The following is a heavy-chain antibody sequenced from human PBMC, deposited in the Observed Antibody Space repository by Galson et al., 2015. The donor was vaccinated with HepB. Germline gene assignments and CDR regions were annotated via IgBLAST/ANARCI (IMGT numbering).Heavy chain of an antibody. D-gene: IGHD2-15*01. Sequence: SVKVSCKASGCTFSSYSITWVRQVPGQGLEWMGWISAYDRDTNYAQKFQGRVTMTTDTSTSTAYMELRSLRSDDTAVYFCARGALVVVVGATQNNWFDPWGQGTLVTVSS. CDR2: ISAYDRDT. V-gene: IGHV1-18*01. CDR3: ARGALVVVVGATQNNWFDP. J-gene: IGHJ5*02. CDR1: GCTFSSYS.